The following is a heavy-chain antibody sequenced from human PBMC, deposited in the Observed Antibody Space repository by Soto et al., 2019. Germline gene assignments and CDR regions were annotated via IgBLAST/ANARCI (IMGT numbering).Heavy chain of an antibody. CDR3: AREGVALYYYYGMDV. CDR1: GYTFTRSG. D-gene: IGHD5-12*01. Sequence: QVQLVQSGAEVKKPGASVKVSCKASGYTFTRSGISWVRQAPGQGPEWMGWISSYNGDTNYAQTFQGGVTMTTDTSTNTAYMELRSLRSDDTAVYYCAREGVALYYYYGMDVWGQGTPVTVSS. V-gene: IGHV1-18*01. J-gene: IGHJ6*02. CDR2: ISSYNGDT.